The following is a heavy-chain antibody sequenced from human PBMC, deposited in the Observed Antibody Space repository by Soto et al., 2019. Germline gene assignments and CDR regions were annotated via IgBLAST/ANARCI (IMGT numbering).Heavy chain of an antibody. D-gene: IGHD3-10*01. V-gene: IGHV4-30-4*01. J-gene: IGHJ6*02. CDR3: ARDGVWFGDGVAYYYGMDV. CDR2: IYYSGST. CDR1: GGSISSGDYY. Sequence: PSETLSLTCTVSGGSISSGDYYWSWIRQPPGKGLEWIGYIYYSGSTYFNPSLKSRFTISVDTSKNQFSLKLSSVTAADTAVYYCARDGVWFGDGVAYYYGMDVWGQGTTVTVS.